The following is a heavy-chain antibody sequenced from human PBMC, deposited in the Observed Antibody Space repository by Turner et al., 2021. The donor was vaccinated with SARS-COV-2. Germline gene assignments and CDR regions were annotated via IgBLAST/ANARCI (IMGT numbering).Heavy chain of an antibody. CDR1: GGSISSSSYY. CDR2: IYYSGST. J-gene: IGHJ6*02. V-gene: IGHV4-39*01. Sequence: QLQLQESGPGLVKPSETLSVTCTVSGGSISSSSYYWGWIRQPPGKGLEWIGSIYYSGSTYYNPSLKSRVTISVDTSKNQFSLKLSSVTAADTAVYYCASQEALVPSYYYYYYGMDVWGQGTTVTVS. CDR3: ASQEALVPSYYYYYYGMDV. D-gene: IGHD3-10*01.